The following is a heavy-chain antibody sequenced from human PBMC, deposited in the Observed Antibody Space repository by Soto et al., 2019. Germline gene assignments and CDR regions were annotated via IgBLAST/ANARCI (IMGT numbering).Heavy chain of an antibody. J-gene: IGHJ6*03. D-gene: IGHD4-17*01. CDR2: IYSGGST. V-gene: IGHV3-66*01. CDR3: ARDKRTVTNYYYYYMDV. CDR1: GFTVSSNY. Sequence: PGGSLRLSCAASGFTVSSNYMSWVRQAPGKGLEWVSVIYSGGSTYYADSVKGRFTISRDNSKNTLYLQMNSLRAEDTAVYYCARDKRTVTNYYYYYMDVWGKGTTVTVSS.